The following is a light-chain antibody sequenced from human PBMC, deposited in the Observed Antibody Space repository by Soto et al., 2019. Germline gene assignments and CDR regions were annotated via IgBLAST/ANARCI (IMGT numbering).Light chain of an antibody. CDR3: QTYNSTPWT. Sequence: DIQMTQSPSSLSASVGDRVTITCRASQGISNSVAWYQQKPGKAPKPLIYAASTLQSGVPSRFSGSGSGTDFTLTISSLQPEDVVSYYCQTYNSTPWTFGQGNKVEIK. CDR2: AAS. CDR1: QGISNS. J-gene: IGKJ1*01. V-gene: IGKV1-27*01.